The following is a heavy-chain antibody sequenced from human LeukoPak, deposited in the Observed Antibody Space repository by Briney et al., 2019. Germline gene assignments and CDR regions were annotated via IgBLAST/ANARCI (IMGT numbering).Heavy chain of an antibody. CDR2: ISVSSYTV. J-gene: IGHJ6*03. CDR3: AGGRSPGYYYYMDV. Sequence: GSLRLSCAVSGFTFTDYYMSWLRQAPGKGLEWISYISVSSYTVYYANSVKGRFTISRDNAKSSLYLQMNSLRAEDTAVYYCAGGRSPGYYYYMDVWGKGDTVTASS. D-gene: IGHD3-10*01. CDR1: GFTFTDYY. V-gene: IGHV3-11*04.